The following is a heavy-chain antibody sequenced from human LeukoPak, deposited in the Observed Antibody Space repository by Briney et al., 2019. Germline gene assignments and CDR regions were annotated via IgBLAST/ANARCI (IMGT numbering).Heavy chain of an antibody. CDR1: GFTFSSYG. J-gene: IGHJ5*02. CDR3: VKDIGILTTSLYNWFDP. Sequence: GGSLRLSCTASGFTFSSYGMHWVRQAPGKGLEWVAVIAYDGSNTYYLDSVKGRFIISRDNSRNTLYLQMNSLRVEDTAVYYCVKDIGILTTSLYNWFDPWGQGTLVTVSS. CDR2: IAYDGSNT. V-gene: IGHV3-33*05. D-gene: IGHD2/OR15-2a*01.